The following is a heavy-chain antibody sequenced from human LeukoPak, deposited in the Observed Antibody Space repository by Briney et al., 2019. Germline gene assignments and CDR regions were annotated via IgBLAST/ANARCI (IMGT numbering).Heavy chain of an antibody. J-gene: IGHJ4*02. Sequence: PGRSLRLSCAASGFTFSSYAMHWVRQAPGKGLEWVAVISYDGSNKYYADSVKGRFTISGDNSQNTLYLQMNSLRAEDTAVYYCARDRRYGSGSCDYWGQGTLVTVSS. V-gene: IGHV3-30-3*01. CDR1: GFTFSSYA. CDR2: ISYDGSNK. D-gene: IGHD3-10*01. CDR3: ARDRRYGSGSCDY.